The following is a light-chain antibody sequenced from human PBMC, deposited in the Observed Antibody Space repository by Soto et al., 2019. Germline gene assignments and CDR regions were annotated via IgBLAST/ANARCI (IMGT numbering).Light chain of an antibody. V-gene: IGLV6-57*02. CDR1: SGSIASNY. Sequence: NFMLTQPHSVSESPGKTVTISCTGSSGSIASNYVQWYQQRPGSAPTTVIYEDNQRPSGVPDRFSGSIDSSSSSASLTISGLKTVDEADYYCQSYDSVVVFGGGTKLTVL. CDR3: QSYDSVVV. CDR2: EDN. J-gene: IGLJ2*01.